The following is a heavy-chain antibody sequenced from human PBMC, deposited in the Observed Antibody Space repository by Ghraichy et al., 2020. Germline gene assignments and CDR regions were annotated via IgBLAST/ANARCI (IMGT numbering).Heavy chain of an antibody. CDR1: GFTFSSYS. CDR3: ARDPIHCSGGSCYPDY. Sequence: GSLRLSCAASGFTFSSYSMNWVRQAPGKGLEWISYISSSNSAIYYADSVKGRFTISRDNAKNSLFLQMNGLRNEDMAVYYCARDPIHCSGGSCYPDYWGQGTLVTVSS. V-gene: IGHV3-48*02. J-gene: IGHJ4*02. D-gene: IGHD2-15*01. CDR2: ISSSNSAI.